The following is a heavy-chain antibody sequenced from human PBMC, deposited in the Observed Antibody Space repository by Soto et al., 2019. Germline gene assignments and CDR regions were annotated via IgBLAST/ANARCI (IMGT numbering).Heavy chain of an antibody. CDR2: ISSSSSTI. CDR3: ARANYYGSPGDFDY. J-gene: IGHJ4*02. V-gene: IGHV3-48*01. CDR1: GFTFSSYS. D-gene: IGHD3-10*01. Sequence: GGSLRLSCAASGFTFSSYSMNWVRQAPGKGLEWVSYISSSSSTIYYADSVKGRFTISRDNAKNSLYLQMNSLRAEDTAVYYWARANYYGSPGDFDYWGQGPLVTVSS.